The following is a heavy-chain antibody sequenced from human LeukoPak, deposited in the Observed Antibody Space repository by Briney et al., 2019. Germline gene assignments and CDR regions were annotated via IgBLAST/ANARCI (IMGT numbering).Heavy chain of an antibody. CDR1: GYTFTTYD. CDR2: MNPQTGKT. CDR3: ARANWFDP. V-gene: IGHV1-8*01. J-gene: IGHJ5*02. Sequence: ASVKVSCKASGYTFTTYDINWVRQAAGQGLEWVGWMNPQTGKTGYAQKFQGRVTMTMNTSTSIVYMELSSLRSEDTAIYYCARANWFDPWGQGTLVTVSP.